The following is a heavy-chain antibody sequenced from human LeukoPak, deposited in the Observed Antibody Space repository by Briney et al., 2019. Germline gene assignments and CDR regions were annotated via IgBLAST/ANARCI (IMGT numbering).Heavy chain of an antibody. CDR1: GFTFSGYW. V-gene: IGHV3-21*01. CDR3: ARGNWFDP. Sequence: PGGSLRLSCAASGFTFSGYWMSWVRQAPGKGLEWVSSISSSSSYIYYADSVKGRFTISRDNAKNSLYLQMNSLRAEDTAVYYCARGNWFDPWGQGTLVTVSS. CDR2: ISSSSSYI. J-gene: IGHJ5*02.